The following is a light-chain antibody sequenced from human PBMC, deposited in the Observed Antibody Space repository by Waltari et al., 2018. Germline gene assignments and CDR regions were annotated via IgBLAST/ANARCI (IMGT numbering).Light chain of an antibody. Sequence: QSALTQPASVSGSPGQSIAFSCPGNSSDVGGYNSVSWYQQHPGKAPKLMIYDVTKRPSGISNRFSGSKSGYTASLTISGLQAEDEADYYCISYTSSGTYVFGTGTKVTVL. CDR2: DVT. V-gene: IGLV2-14*01. CDR1: SSDVGGYNS. J-gene: IGLJ1*01. CDR3: ISYTSSGTYV.